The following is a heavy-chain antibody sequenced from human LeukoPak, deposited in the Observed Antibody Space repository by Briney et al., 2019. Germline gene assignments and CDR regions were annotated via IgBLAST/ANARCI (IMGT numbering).Heavy chain of an antibody. CDR2: IIPIFGTA. D-gene: IGHD6-13*01. V-gene: IGHV1-69*06. CDR3: ARARDSSSWYFPLDYYYYMDV. J-gene: IGHJ6*03. CDR1: GGTFNSYA. Sequence: AASVSVSCKAPGGTFNSYAISWVRQAPGQGLEWMGGIIPIFGTANYAQKFQGRVTITADKSTSTAYMELSSLRSEDTAVYYCARARDSSSWYFPLDYYYYMDVWGKGTTVTVSS.